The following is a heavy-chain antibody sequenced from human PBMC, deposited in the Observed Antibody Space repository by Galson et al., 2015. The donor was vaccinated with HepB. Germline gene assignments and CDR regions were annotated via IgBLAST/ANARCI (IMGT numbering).Heavy chain of an antibody. CDR2: IKQDGSEK. CDR1: GFTFSSYW. CDR3: ARVTPPGSSWGWFDP. Sequence: SLRLSCAASGFTFSSYWMSWVRQAPGKGLEWVANIKQDGSEKYYVDSVKGRFTISRDNAKNSLYLQMNSLRAEDTAVYYCARVTPPGSSWGWFDPWGQGTLVTVSS. V-gene: IGHV3-7*03. D-gene: IGHD6-13*01. J-gene: IGHJ5*02.